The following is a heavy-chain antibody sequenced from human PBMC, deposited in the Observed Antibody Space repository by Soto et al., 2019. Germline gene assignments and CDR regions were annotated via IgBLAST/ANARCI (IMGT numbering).Heavy chain of an antibody. D-gene: IGHD1-1*01. J-gene: IGHJ6*02. Sequence: QVHLVESGGGVVQPGRSLRLSCVASGFTFDTYGIHWVRQAPGKRLQWVALISYEGSNTYYADSVRGRFTISRDNSKNTLYLQINALRPEDTGVYYCARVTPGNNLYYFSGLDVWGQGTSVTVSS. CDR2: ISYEGSNT. CDR1: GFTFDTYG. CDR3: ARVTPGNNLYYFSGLDV. V-gene: IGHV3-30-3*01.